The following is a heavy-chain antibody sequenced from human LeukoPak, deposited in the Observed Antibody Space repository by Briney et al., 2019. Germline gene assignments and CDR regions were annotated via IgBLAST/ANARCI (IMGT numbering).Heavy chain of an antibody. CDR3: ASEYCSGGNCYFDY. J-gene: IGHJ4*02. CDR1: EYSFATYW. V-gene: IGHV5-51*01. CDR2: IFPGDSDT. D-gene: IGHD2-15*01. Sequence: GESLKISCKGSEYSFATYWIGWVRQMPGQGLEWMGIIFPGDSDTRYSPSFQGQVTISADKSISTAYLQWSSLKASDTAIYYCASEYCSGGNCYFDYWGQGTLVTVSA.